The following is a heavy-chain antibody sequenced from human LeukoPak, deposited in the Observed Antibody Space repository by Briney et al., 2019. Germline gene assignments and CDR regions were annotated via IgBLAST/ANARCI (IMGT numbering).Heavy chain of an antibody. CDR2: INPNSGGT. CDR3: ARERGWFDFDY. V-gene: IGHV1-2*02. Sequence: ASVKVSCKLSGYIFTNFNINWVRQAPGQGLEWMGWINPNSGGTNSAKKFLGRLTMTTDKSSRTVYMELSRLRSDETAVYYCARERGWFDFDYWGQGTLVTVSS. D-gene: IGHD2-15*01. CDR1: GYIFTNFN. J-gene: IGHJ4*02.